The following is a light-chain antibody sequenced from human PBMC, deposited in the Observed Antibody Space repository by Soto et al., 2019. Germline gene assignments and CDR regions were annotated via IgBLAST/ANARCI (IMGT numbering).Light chain of an antibody. CDR2: AAS. CDR3: QQYNSYSPLT. V-gene: IGKV1-9*01. J-gene: IGKJ4*01. Sequence: IQLTQSPSSLSASVGDSVTITCRASQGISRYLSWYQQKPGRAPKLLISAASTLQSGVPSRFSGSGSGTDFTLTISSLQPDDFATYYCQQYNSYSPLTFGGGTKVDIK. CDR1: QGISRY.